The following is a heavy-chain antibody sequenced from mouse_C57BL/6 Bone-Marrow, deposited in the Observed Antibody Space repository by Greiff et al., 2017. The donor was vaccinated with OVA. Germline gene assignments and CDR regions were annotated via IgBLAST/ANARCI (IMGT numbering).Heavy chain of an antibody. CDR2: INPSSGYT. CDR1: GYTFTSYT. V-gene: IGHV1-4*01. D-gene: IGHD4-1*01. CDR3: ARLGKLGLGDY. Sequence: VQLQQSGAELARPGASVKMSCKASGYTFTSYTMHWVKQRPGQGLEWIGYINPSSGYTKYNQKFKDKATLTADKSSSTAYMQLSSLTSEDYAVYYCARLGKLGLGDYWGQGTTLTVSS. J-gene: IGHJ2*01.